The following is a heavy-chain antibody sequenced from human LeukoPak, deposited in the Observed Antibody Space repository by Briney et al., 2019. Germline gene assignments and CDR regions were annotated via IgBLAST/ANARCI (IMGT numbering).Heavy chain of an antibody. Sequence: SETLSLTCAVYGGSFSGYYWSWIRQPPGKGLEWIGEINHSGSTNYNPSLKSRVTISVDTSKNQFSLKLSPVTAADTAVYYCARRTMVRGVLYYFDYWGQGTLVTVSS. D-gene: IGHD3-10*01. CDR3: ARRTMVRGVLYYFDY. CDR2: INHSGST. J-gene: IGHJ4*02. CDR1: GGSFSGYY. V-gene: IGHV4-34*01.